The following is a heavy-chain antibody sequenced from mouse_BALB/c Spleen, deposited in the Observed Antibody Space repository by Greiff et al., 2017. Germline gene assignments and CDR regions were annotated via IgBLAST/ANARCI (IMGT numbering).Heavy chain of an antibody. J-gene: IGHJ3*01. CDR3: AGGLAY. CDR2: ISSGSSTI. CDR1: GFAFSSYD. V-gene: IGHV5-12-1*01. Sequence: EVHLVESGGGLVKPGGSLKLSCAASGFAFSSYDMSWVRQTPEKRLEWVAYISSGSSTIYYADTVKGRFTISRDNPKNTLFLQMTSLRSEDTAMFYCAGGLAYWGQGTLVTVSA.